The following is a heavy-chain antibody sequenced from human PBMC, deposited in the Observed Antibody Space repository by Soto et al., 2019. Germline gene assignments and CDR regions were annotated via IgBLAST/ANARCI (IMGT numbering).Heavy chain of an antibody. J-gene: IGHJ6*02. V-gene: IGHV1-18*01. D-gene: IGHD2-2*01. Sequence: GASVKVSCKASGYTFTSYGISWVRQAPGQGLEWMGWISAYNGNTNYAQKLQGRVTITADESTSTAYMELSSLRSEDTAVYYCARATIVLVPAAIDTYGMDVWGQGTTVTVSS. CDR2: ISAYNGNT. CDR3: ARATIVLVPAAIDTYGMDV. CDR1: GYTFTSYG.